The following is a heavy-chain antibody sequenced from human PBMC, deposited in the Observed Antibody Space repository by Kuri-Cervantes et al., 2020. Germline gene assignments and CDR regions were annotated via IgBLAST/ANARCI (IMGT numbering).Heavy chain of an antibody. Sequence: SQTLSLTCAVYGGSFSGYYWSWIRQPPGKGLEWIGYIYYSGSTNYNPSLKSRVTISVDTSKNQFSLKLSSVTAADTAVYYCARGQWLVPRGDAFDIWGQGTMVTVSS. CDR3: ARGQWLVPRGDAFDI. CDR2: IYYSGST. D-gene: IGHD6-19*01. J-gene: IGHJ3*02. CDR1: GGSFSGYY. V-gene: IGHV4-59*01.